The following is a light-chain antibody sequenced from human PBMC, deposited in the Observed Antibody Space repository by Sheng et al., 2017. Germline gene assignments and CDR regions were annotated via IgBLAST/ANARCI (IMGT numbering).Light chain of an antibody. J-gene: IGKJ1*01. Sequence: EIVLTQSPGTLSLSPGERATLSCRASQSVSSSYLAWYQQKPGQAPRLLIYGASNRATGIPDRFSASGSGTDFTLTISRLEPEDFAVYYCHQYHSVPRTFGQGTKVEI. V-gene: IGKV3-20*01. CDR1: QSVSSSY. CDR2: GAS. CDR3: HQYHSVPRT.